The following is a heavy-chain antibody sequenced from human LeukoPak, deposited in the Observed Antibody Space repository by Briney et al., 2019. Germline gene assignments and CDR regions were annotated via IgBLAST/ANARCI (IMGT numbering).Heavy chain of an antibody. V-gene: IGHV4-34*01. CDR3: ARARLRDYYGSGSHHIQANYYYYGTDV. CDR2: INHSGST. CDR1: GGSFSGYY. Sequence: SETLSLTCAVYGGSFSGYYWSWIRQPPGKGLEWIGEINHSGSTNYNPSLKSRVTISVDTSKNQFSLKLSSVTAADTAVYYCARARLRDYYGSGSHHIQANYYYYGTDVWGQGTTVTVSS. J-gene: IGHJ6*02. D-gene: IGHD3-10*01.